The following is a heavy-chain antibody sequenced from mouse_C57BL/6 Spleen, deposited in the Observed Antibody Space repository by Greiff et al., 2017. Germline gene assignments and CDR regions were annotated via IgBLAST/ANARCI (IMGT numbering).Heavy chain of an antibody. V-gene: IGHV5-6*02. CDR3: ARREERAWLAY. CDR2: ISSGGSYT. J-gene: IGHJ3*01. CDR1: GFTFSSYG. Sequence: EVNLVESGGDLVKPGGSLKLSCAASGFTFSSYGMSWVRQTLDKRLEWVATISSGGSYTYYPDSVKGRFTISRDNAKNTLYLQMSSLKSEDTAMYYCARREERAWLAYWGQGTLVTVSA.